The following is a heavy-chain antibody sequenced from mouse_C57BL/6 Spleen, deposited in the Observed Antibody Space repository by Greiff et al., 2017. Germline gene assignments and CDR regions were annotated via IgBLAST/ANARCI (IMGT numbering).Heavy chain of an antibody. CDR3: ARGTTVVVDWYFDV. CDR1: GFTFSSYG. CDR2: ISSGGSYT. V-gene: IGHV5-6*01. Sequence: EVHLVESGGDLVKPGGSLKLSCAASGFTFSSYGMSWVRQTPDKRLEWVATISSGGSYTYYPDSVKGRFTISRDNAKNTLYLQMSSLKSEDTAMYYCARGTTVVVDWYFDVWGTGTTVTVSS. D-gene: IGHD1-1*01. J-gene: IGHJ1*03.